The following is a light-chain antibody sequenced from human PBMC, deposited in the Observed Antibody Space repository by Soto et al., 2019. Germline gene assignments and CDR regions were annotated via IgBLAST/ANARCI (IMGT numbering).Light chain of an antibody. CDR3: QKYNSAPYT. J-gene: IGKJ2*01. CDR1: QGISNY. Sequence: DIQMTQSPASLSASVGDRDTITCRASQGISNYLAWYQQKPGNVPKLLIYAASTLQSGVPSRFSGSGSGTDFTITISSLQPEDVASYYCQKYNSAPYTFGQGTKLEIK. V-gene: IGKV1-27*01. CDR2: AAS.